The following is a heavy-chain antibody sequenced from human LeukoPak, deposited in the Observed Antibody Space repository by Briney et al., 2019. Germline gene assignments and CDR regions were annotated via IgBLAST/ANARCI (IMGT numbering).Heavy chain of an antibody. CDR1: GGPISSSSYY. Sequence: SETLSLTCTVSGGPISSSSYYWGWIRQPPGKGLEWIGSIYYSGSTYYNPSLKSRVTISVDTSKNQFSLKLSSVTAADTAVYYCARGVGYSSSWYGFDYWGQGTLVTVSS. D-gene: IGHD6-13*01. J-gene: IGHJ4*02. V-gene: IGHV4-39*01. CDR2: IYYSGST. CDR3: ARGVGYSSSWYGFDY.